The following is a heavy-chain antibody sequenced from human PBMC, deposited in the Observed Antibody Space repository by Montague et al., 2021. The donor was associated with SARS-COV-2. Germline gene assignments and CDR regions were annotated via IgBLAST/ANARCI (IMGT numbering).Heavy chain of an antibody. Sequence: SETLSLTCTVSGDSISTYYWSWIRQPPGKGLEWIGYIYYNGYTNXNPSLKSRVTISVDTSKNQFSLRLSSVTAADTAVYFCARGGATYYYDTSGYVNAFDPWGQGTMVTVSS. D-gene: IGHD3-22*01. J-gene: IGHJ3*01. CDR3: ARGGATYYYDTSGYVNAFDP. CDR2: IYYNGYT. V-gene: IGHV4-59*01. CDR1: GDSISTYY.